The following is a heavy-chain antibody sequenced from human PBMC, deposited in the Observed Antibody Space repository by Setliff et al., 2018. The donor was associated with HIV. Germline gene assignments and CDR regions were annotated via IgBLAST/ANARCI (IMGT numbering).Heavy chain of an antibody. Sequence: VASVKVSCKASGGALSNYAFSWVRQAPGQGLQWMGGIIPVVDAGTYAQSFQGRVTITADKSTSTINLELTGLRSDDTAVYYCAGGIEYRSNAYVAEYFDLWGQGTLVTVSS. CDR3: AGGIEYRSNAYVAEYFDL. D-gene: IGHD6-6*01. CDR1: GGALSNYA. CDR2: IIPVVDAG. V-gene: IGHV1-69*06. J-gene: IGHJ4*02.